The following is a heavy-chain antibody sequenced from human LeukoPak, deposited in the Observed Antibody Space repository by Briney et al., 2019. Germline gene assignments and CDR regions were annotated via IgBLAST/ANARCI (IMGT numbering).Heavy chain of an antibody. CDR2: ISAYNGNT. D-gene: IGHD3-9*01. J-gene: IGHJ3*02. CDR3: ARDRGKYYDILTGYYQRDDGAFDI. V-gene: IGHV1-18*01. Sequence: GASVKVSCKASGYTFTSYGISWVRQAPGQGLEWMGWISAYNGNTNYAQKLQGRVTMTTDTSTSTAYMELRSLRSDDTAVYYCARDRGKYYDILTGYYQRDDGAFDIWGQGTMVTVSS. CDR1: GYTFTSYG.